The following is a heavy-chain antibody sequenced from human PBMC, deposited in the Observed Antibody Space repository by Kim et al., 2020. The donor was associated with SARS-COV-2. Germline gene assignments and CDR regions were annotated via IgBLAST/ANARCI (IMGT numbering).Heavy chain of an antibody. Sequence: SQTLSLTCAISGDSVSSNSAAWNWIRQSPSRGLEWLGRTYYRSKWYNDYAVSVKSRITINPDTSKNQFSLQLNSVTPEDTAVYYCARDSNPYYYGSGSYRFDPWGQGTLVTVSS. CDR2: TYYRSKWYN. CDR3: ARDSNPYYYGSGSYRFDP. CDR1: GDSVSSNSAA. D-gene: IGHD3-10*01. V-gene: IGHV6-1*01. J-gene: IGHJ5*02.